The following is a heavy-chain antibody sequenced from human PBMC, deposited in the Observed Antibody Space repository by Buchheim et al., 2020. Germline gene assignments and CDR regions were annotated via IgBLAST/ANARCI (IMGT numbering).Heavy chain of an antibody. J-gene: IGHJ4*02. Sequence: QVQLVQSGAEVKKPGASVKVSCKASGYTFTSYYMHWVRQAPGQGLEWMGIINPSGGSTSYAQKFQGRVTMTRDTSTSTAYMELSSLRSEDTAVYYCARDIRDGDYENGWYYFDYWGQGTL. CDR2: INPSGGST. D-gene: IGHD4-17*01. CDR3: ARDIRDGDYENGWYYFDY. V-gene: IGHV1-46*03. CDR1: GYTFTSYY.